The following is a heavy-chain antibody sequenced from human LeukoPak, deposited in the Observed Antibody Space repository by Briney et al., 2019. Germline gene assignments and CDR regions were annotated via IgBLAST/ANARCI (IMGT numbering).Heavy chain of an antibody. V-gene: IGHV1-18*01. J-gene: IGHJ4*02. Sequence: ASVKVSCKASGYTFTGYGISWVRQAPGQGLEWMGWISAYNGNTNYAQKLQGRVTMTTDTSTSTAYMELRSLRSDDTAVYYCARENYSYGSTAFDYWGQGTLVTVSS. CDR3: ARENYSYGSTAFDY. CDR1: GYTFTGYG. D-gene: IGHD5-18*01. CDR2: ISAYNGNT.